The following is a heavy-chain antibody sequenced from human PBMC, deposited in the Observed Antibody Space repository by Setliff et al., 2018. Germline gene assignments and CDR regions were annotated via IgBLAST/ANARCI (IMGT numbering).Heavy chain of an antibody. V-gene: IGHV3-53*01. CDR3: ARDWGPWGVATKYSSSWSYY. CDR1: GYTSSSYA. J-gene: IGHJ4*02. D-gene: IGHD6-13*01. Sequence: GGSLRLSCAASGYTSSSYAMTWVRQAPGKGLEWVSVIYSGGSTYYADSVKGRFTISRDNSKNTLYLQMNSLRAEDTAVYYCARDWGPWGVATKYSSSWSYYWGQGTLVTVSS. CDR2: IYSGGST.